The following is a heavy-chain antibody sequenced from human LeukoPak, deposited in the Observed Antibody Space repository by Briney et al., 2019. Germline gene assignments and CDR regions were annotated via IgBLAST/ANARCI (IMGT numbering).Heavy chain of an antibody. Sequence: SQPLSHTCSVSGGFISSGVYYWSWLRQPPGKRLEWFGYIFYSGSTYYNPPLKTRVTISVDTSKNQFSLKVISVTAAHTAVYYCASGDDYYGSVYGMDDWGKGTTVTVSS. V-gene: IGHV4-30-4*01. CDR3: ASGDDYYGSVYGMDD. D-gene: IGHD3-10*01. CDR1: GGFISSGVYY. J-gene: IGHJ6*04. CDR2: IFYSGST.